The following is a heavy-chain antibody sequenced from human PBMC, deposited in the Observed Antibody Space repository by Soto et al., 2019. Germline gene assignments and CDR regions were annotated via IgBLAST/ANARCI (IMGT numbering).Heavy chain of an antibody. J-gene: IGHJ6*03. CDR2: ISAYNGNT. Sequence: ASVKVSCKASGYTFTSYGISWVRQAPGQGLEWMGWISAYNGNTNYAQKLQGRVTMTTDTSTSTAYMELRSLRSDDTAVYYCARDRSINSSSLYYYYYYMDVWGKGTTVTVSS. CDR3: ARDRSINSSSLYYYYYYMDV. D-gene: IGHD6-13*01. CDR1: GYTFTSYG. V-gene: IGHV1-18*01.